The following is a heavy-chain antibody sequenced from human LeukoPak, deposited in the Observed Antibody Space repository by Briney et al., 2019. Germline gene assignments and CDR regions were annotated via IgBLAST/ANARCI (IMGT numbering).Heavy chain of an antibody. CDR2: ISNDGSDK. CDR1: GFTFSSYA. V-gene: IGHV3-30*03. J-gene: IGHJ6*02. CDR3: AFDRRELPQIYYYSYGMDV. D-gene: IGHD1-7*01. Sequence: PGRSLRLSCAASGFTFSSYAMHWVRQAPGKGLEWVAVISNDGSDKYYADSVKGRFTISRDNSKNTLYLQMNSLRVEDTAVYYCAFDRRELPQIYYYSYGMDVWGQGTTVTVSS.